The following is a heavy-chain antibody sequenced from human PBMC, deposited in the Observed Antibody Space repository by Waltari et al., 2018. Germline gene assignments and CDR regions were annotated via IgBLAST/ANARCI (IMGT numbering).Heavy chain of an antibody. J-gene: IGHJ3*02. CDR2: IWYDGSNK. CDR3: AREIKAVAGHDAFDI. V-gene: IGHV3-33*01. CDR1: GFTFSSYG. D-gene: IGHD6-19*01. Sequence: QVPLVESGGGVVQPGRYLRLSCAASGFTFSSYGMHWVRPDPGKGLEWVAVIWYDGSNKYYADSVKGRFTISRDNSKNSLYLQMNSLRAEDTAVYYCAREIKAVAGHDAFDIWGQGTMVTVSS.